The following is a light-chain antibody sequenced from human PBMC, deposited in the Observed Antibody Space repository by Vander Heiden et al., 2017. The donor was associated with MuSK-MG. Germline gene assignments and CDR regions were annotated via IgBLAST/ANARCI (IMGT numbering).Light chain of an antibody. V-gene: IGKV1-17*03. CDR3: LQHNIYPLLT. Sequence: DIHITQSPSALSASVGDSVPINCRASQGISNYLAWFQQNPGKVPKRLIYAASSLQSEVPSRFSGSGSEREFTLTISSLQPEDFATYYCLQHNIYPLLTFGGGTKVEIK. CDR2: AAS. J-gene: IGKJ4*01. CDR1: QGISNY.